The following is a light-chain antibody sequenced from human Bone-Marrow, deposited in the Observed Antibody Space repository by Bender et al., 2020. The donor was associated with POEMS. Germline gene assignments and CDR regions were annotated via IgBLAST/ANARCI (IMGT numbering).Light chain of an antibody. J-gene: IGLJ3*02. CDR1: ALPDRY. CDR3: QSYDRSLSAWV. Sequence: SYELTQPPSVSVSPGQTARITCSGDALPDRYVSWYQQKAGQAPVLLIFKNNERPSGIPERFSGSKSGTSASLAITGLQAEDEADYYCQSYDRSLSAWVFGGGTKLTVL. V-gene: IGLV3-25*02. CDR2: KNN.